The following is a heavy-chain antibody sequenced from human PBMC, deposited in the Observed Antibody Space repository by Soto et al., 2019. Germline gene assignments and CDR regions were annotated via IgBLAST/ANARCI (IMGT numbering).Heavy chain of an antibody. CDR3: ARDQYYYDSSGYSGGDY. V-gene: IGHV1-2*02. CDR2: INPNSGTT. Sequence: ASVKVSCKASGYTFTVYYIHWVRQAPGQGLEWMGRINPNSGTTNYAQKFQGRVTMTRDTSISTAYMELSRLRSDDTAVYYCARDQYYYDSSGYSGGDYWGQGTLVTVSS. D-gene: IGHD3-22*01. J-gene: IGHJ4*02. CDR1: GYTFTVYY.